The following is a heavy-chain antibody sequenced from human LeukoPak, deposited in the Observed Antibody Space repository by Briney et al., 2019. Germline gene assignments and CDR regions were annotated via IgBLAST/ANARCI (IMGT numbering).Heavy chain of an antibody. CDR2: IYYSGNT. CDR1: GVSISSSNSY. CDR3: ARQTGSGLFTLP. Sequence: SETLSLTCTVSGVSISSSNSYWGWIRQPPGKGLEWIGSIYYSGNTYYNASVKSRVAISIDSSKNQFSLMLSSVTAADTAVYYCARQTGSGLFTLPGGQGTLVTVSS. V-gene: IGHV4-39*01. D-gene: IGHD3/OR15-3a*01. J-gene: IGHJ4*02.